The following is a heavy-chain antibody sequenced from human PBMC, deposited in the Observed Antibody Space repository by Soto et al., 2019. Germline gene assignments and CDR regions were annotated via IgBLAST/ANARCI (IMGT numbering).Heavy chain of an antibody. CDR2: IYYTGGT. J-gene: IGHJ4*02. D-gene: IGHD1-1*01. V-gene: IGHV4-59*01. Sequence: QVQLQESGPGLVKPSETLSLSCSVSGGPISGSSWTWIRQPPGKGLEWIGYIYYTGGTKYNPSLKGRVTISVDPSRSQFSLHLTSVTAADTGVYYCARLEEQFIWYFDSWGQGTLDTVSS. CDR1: GGPISGSS. CDR3: ARLEEQFIWYFDS.